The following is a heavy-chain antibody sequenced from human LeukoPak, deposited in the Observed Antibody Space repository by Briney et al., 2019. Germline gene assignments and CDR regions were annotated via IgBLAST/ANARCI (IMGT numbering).Heavy chain of an antibody. CDR2: IYTSGST. Sequence: SETLSLTCTVSGGSISSGSYYWSWIRQPAGKGLEWIGRIYTSGSTNYNPSLKRRVTISVDTSKNQFSLKLSSVTAADTAVYYCARDPRWELLKGGAFDIWGQGTMVTVSS. CDR1: GGSISSGSYY. D-gene: IGHD2-15*01. J-gene: IGHJ3*02. V-gene: IGHV4-61*02. CDR3: ARDPRWELLKGGAFDI.